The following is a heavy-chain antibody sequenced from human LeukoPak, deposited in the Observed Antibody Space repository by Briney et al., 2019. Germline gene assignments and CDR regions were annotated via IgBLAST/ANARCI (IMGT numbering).Heavy chain of an antibody. V-gene: IGHV1-18*01. CDR3: ARGDSSSWSYYFDY. J-gene: IGHJ4*02. Sequence: ASVKVSCKASGYTFTSYGIRWVRQAPGQGLEWMGWISAYNGNTNYAQKLQGRVTMTTDTSTSTAYMGLRSLRSDDTAVYYCARGDSSSWSYYFDYWGQGTLVTVSS. CDR2: ISAYNGNT. D-gene: IGHD6-13*01. CDR1: GYTFTSYG.